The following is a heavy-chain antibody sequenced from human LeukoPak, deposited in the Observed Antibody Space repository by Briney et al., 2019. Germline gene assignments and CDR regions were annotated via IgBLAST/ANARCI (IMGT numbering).Heavy chain of an antibody. D-gene: IGHD3-3*01. CDR1: GGSISSYY. J-gene: IGHJ4*02. Sequence: SETLSLTCTVSGGSISSYYWSWIRQPPGKGLEWIGEINHSGSTNYNPSLKSRVTISVDTSKNQFSLKLSSVTAADTAVYYCARLVAYYDFWSGYSRLYYFDYWGQGTLVTVSS. CDR2: INHSGST. CDR3: ARLVAYYDFWSGYSRLYYFDY. V-gene: IGHV4-34*01.